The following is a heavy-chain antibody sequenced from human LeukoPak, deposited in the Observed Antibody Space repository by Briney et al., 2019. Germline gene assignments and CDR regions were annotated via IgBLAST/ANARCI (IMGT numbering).Heavy chain of an antibody. CDR2: IYSGGST. CDR1: GFTFSSYW. Sequence: GGSLRLSCAASGFTFSSYWMSWVRQAPGKGLEWVSVIYSGGSTYYADSVKGRFTISRDNSKNTLYLQMNSLRAEDTAVYYCARDDSSGYYLFDYWGQGTLVTVSS. J-gene: IGHJ4*02. D-gene: IGHD3-22*01. V-gene: IGHV3-53*01. CDR3: ARDDSSGYYLFDY.